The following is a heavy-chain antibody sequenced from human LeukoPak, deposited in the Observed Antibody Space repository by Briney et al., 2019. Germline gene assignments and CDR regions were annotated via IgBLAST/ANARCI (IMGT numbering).Heavy chain of an antibody. V-gene: IGHV1-3*01. D-gene: IGHD3-9*01. CDR1: GYTFTDFA. CDR2: INPGSGDT. Sequence: GASVKVSCKASGYTFTDFALHWVRQAPGQSLEWMGWINPGSGDTKSSQKFRDRVTITRDTSANTAYMQLTRLKSEDTAVYYCARDDILTGYNWFDPWGQGTLVTVSS. CDR3: ARDDILTGYNWFDP. J-gene: IGHJ5*02.